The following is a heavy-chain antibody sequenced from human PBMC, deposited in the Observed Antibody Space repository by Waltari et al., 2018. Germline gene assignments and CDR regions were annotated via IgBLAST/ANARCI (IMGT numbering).Heavy chain of an antibody. CDR3: ARQGSYGYGGFDY. V-gene: IGHV1-18*01. CDR2: IYYGGTT. D-gene: IGHD5-18*01. J-gene: IGHJ4*02. CDR1: GYTFTSYG. Sequence: QVQLVQSGAEVKKPGASVKVSCKASGYTFTSYGISWVRQAPGQGLEWLASIYYGGTTQYNPSLRSRVTISVDTSKNQFSLKLSSLTAADTAVFYCARQGSYGYGGFDYWGQGTLVTVSS.